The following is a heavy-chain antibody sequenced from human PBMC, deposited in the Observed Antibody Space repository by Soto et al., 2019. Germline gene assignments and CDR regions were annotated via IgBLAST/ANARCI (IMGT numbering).Heavy chain of an antibody. J-gene: IGHJ6*02. CDR2: ISYDGSNK. CDR1: GFTFSSYG. Sequence: PGGSLRRSCAASGFTFSSYGMHWVRQAPGKGLEWVAVISYDGSNKYYADSVKGRFTISRDNSKNTLYLQMNSLRTEDTAVYYCAKGMDVWGQGTTVTAP. CDR3: AKGMDV. V-gene: IGHV3-30*18.